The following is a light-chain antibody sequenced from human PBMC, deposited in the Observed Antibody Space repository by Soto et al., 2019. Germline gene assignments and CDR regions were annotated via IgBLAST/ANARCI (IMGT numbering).Light chain of an antibody. V-gene: IGLV1-44*01. J-gene: IGLJ1*01. CDR2: SNN. CDR3: AAWDDSLNASYG. Sequence: QSMLTQLPSASVTPGQKVTISCSGSSSKIGSNTVNWYQQRPGTAPKLLIYSNNKRPSRVPNLFSGSHSGTPASLPSSGHQSEDEADYYCAAWDDSLNASYGFGNGTMAIVL. CDR1: SSKIGSNT.